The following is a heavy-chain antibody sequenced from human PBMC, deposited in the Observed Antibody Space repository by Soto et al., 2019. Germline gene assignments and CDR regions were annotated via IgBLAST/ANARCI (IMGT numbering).Heavy chain of an antibody. CDR1: GASISDYY. J-gene: IGHJ1*01. V-gene: IGHV4-59*01. CDR3: ARDPMGCSSGSCYEWFQH. CDR2: IYYSGRA. D-gene: IGHD2-15*01. Sequence: PSETLSLTCTVSGASISDYYWTWVRQPPWKGLEWIGYIYYSGRANYNPSLKSRVTISVDTSKNRFSLRLSSVTAADTAMYYCARDPMGCSSGSCYEWFQHWGLGTLVTVSS.